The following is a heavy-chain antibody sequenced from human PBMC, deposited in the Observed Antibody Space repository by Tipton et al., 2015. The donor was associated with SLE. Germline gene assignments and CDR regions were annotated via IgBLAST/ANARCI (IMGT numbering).Heavy chain of an antibody. CDR3: ARGPNWGLDDAFDI. CDR2: ISYDGRT. D-gene: IGHD7-27*01. CDR1: GGSITSSSYF. V-gene: IGHV4-31*03. Sequence: TLSLTCTVSGGSITSSSYFWGWIRQHPGKGLEWIGFISYDGRTKYNPSLKSRVTISLDTSKTQFFLRLSSVTAADTAVYFCARGPNWGLDDAFDIWGQGTMVSVSS. J-gene: IGHJ3*02.